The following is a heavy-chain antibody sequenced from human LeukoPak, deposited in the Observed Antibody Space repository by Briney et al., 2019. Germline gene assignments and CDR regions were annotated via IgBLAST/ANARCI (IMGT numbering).Heavy chain of an antibody. CDR3: ARGAYDFWSAYYSSGYFDY. V-gene: IGHV1-18*01. CDR2: ISAYNGNT. J-gene: IGHJ4*02. CDR1: GGTFSSYA. D-gene: IGHD3-3*01. Sequence: ASVKVSCKASGGTFSSYAISWVRQAPGQGLEWMGWISAYNGNTNYAQKLQGRVTMTTDTSKSTAYMELRGLRFDDTAVYFCARGAYDFWSAYYSSGYFDYWGQGTLVTVSS.